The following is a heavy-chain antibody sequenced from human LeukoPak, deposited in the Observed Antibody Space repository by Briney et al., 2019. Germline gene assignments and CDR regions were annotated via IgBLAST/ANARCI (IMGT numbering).Heavy chain of an antibody. Sequence: PGGSLRLSCAASGFTFSSYGMHWVRQAPGKGLEWVAVISYDGSNKYYADSVKGRFTISRDNSKNTLYLQMNSLRAEDTAVYYCAKDQLLWFGELLDYWGQGTLVTVSS. V-gene: IGHV3-30*18. D-gene: IGHD3-10*01. CDR3: AKDQLLWFGELLDY. CDR1: GFTFSSYG. CDR2: ISYDGSNK. J-gene: IGHJ4*02.